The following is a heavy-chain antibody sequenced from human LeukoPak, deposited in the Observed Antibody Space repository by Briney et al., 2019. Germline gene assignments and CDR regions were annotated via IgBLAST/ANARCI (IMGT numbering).Heavy chain of an antibody. Sequence: ASVKVSCKASGYTFTGYYMHWVRQAPGQGLEWMGWINPSSGGTNYAQKFQGRVTMTRDTSISTAYMELSRLRSDDTAVYYSAREFDEEAPAAAIHYNWFDPWGQGTLVTVSS. CDR2: INPSSGGT. D-gene: IGHD2-2*01. J-gene: IGHJ5*02. CDR1: GYTFTGYY. V-gene: IGHV1-2*02. CDR3: AREFDEEAPAAAIHYNWFDP.